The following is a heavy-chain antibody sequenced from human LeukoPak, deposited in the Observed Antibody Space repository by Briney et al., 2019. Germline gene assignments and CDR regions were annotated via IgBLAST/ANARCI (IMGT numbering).Heavy chain of an antibody. Sequence: GGSLRLSCAGSGFTFSNYAMTWVRQAPGKGLEWVSSVSGSGRNTFYPDSVEGRFTISRDNSRNTVYLQMNSLRAEDTAVYYCARDKAQDSVYYGMDVWGQGTTVTVSS. CDR2: VSGSGRNT. V-gene: IGHV3-23*01. J-gene: IGHJ6*02. CDR1: GFTFSNYA. D-gene: IGHD6-6*01. CDR3: ARDKAQDSVYYGMDV.